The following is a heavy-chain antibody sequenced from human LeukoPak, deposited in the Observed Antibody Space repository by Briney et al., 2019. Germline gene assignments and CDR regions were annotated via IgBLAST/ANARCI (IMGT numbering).Heavy chain of an antibody. D-gene: IGHD1-14*01. V-gene: IGHV3-15*01. CDR2: IKSKTYGGTT. CDR1: GFTLSNPW. CDR3: ATGALARKG. J-gene: IGHJ4*02. Sequence: GWALRLSCAASGFTLSNPWMSWVRQAPGDGMEWVGRIKSKTYGGTTDYGAPVKGIFTISRDDSKNTLYLQMDSPKTEDTAVYYWATGALARKGWGQGTLVTVSS.